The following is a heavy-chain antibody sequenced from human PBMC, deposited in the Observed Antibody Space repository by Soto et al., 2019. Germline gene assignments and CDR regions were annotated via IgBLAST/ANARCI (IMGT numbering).Heavy chain of an antibody. V-gene: IGHV4-59*01. Sequence: SATRSLGCTGSGGSISSDYWSWIRQPPGKGREWIGYIYYSGSTNYNPSLKSRVTISVDTSKNQFSLKLSSVTAADTAVYYCARGYSYGPYYYYGMDVWGQGTTVT. CDR3: ARGYSYGPYYYYGMDV. D-gene: IGHD5-18*01. CDR2: IYYSGST. J-gene: IGHJ6*02. CDR1: GGSISSDY.